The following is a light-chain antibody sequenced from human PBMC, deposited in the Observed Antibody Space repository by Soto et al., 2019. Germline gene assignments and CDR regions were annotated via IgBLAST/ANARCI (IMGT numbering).Light chain of an antibody. Sequence: SYELTQPPSVSVAPGETARITCGGNNIGRKSVHWYHQKPDQAPVLVIYYDSDRPSGIPERFSGSNSGNTATLTITRVEAGDEADYYCQVWDSNSDHPVFGGGTKLTVL. CDR1: NIGRKS. V-gene: IGLV3-21*01. CDR2: YDS. J-gene: IGLJ2*01. CDR3: QVWDSNSDHPV.